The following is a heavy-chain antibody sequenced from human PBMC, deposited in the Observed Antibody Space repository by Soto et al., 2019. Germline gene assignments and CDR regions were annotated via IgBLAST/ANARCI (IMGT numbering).Heavy chain of an antibody. CDR3: TRANWYSEY. CDR1: GGSISNHY. J-gene: IGHJ4*02. V-gene: IGHV4-59*11. D-gene: IGHD7-27*01. CDR2: IYYNGNT. Sequence: QVQLQESGPGLVKPSETLSLTCSVSGGSISNHYWSWIRQPPGKGLEWIGYIYYNGNTNYTPSLKSRVTMSVDTSRNQISLKLTTVTAAETAVYYCTRANWYSEYWGQGTLVTVSS.